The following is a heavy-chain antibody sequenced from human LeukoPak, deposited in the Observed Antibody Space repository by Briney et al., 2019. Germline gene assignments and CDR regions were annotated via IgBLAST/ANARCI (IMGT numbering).Heavy chain of an antibody. Sequence: GGPLRLSCAASRITFSSYLMHWVRQAPGKGLVWVSHINNDGSSTSYADSVKGRFTISRDNAKNTVYLQMNSLRAEDTAVYYCVREYSPSSSYNYGLDVWGQGTTVTVSS. CDR1: RITFSSYL. J-gene: IGHJ6*02. V-gene: IGHV3-74*01. D-gene: IGHD1-26*01. CDR3: VREYSPSSSYNYGLDV. CDR2: INNDGSST.